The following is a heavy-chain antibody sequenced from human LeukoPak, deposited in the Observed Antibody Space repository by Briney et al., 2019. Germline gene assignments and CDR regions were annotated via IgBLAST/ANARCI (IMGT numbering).Heavy chain of an antibody. CDR2: ISGYNGNT. Sequence: GASVKVSCKASGYTFTGYYMHWVRRAPGQGLEWMGWISGYNGNTNYAQKFQGRVSMTTDTSTSTAYMELRSLRSEDTAVYYCARRSDDYDSSAYYHWGQGTLVTVSS. J-gene: IGHJ4*02. CDR1: GYTFTGYY. CDR3: ARRSDDYDSSAYYH. V-gene: IGHV1-18*04. D-gene: IGHD3-22*01.